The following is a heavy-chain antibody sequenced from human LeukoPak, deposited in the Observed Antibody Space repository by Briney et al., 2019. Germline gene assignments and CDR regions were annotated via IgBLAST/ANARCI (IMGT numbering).Heavy chain of an antibody. CDR1: GGSFSGYY. V-gene: IGHV4-34*01. Sequence: SETLSLTCAVYGGSFSGYYWSWIRQPPGKGLEWIGEINHSGSTNYNPSLKSRVTISVDTSKNQFSLKLSSVTAADTAVYYCARGRRRAGQWLVIYYYYGMDVWGQGTTVTVSS. D-gene: IGHD6-19*01. CDR3: ARGRRRAGQWLVIYYYYGMDV. CDR2: INHSGST. J-gene: IGHJ6*02.